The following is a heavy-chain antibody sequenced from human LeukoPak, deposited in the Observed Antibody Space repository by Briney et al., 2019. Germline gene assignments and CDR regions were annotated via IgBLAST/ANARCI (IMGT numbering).Heavy chain of an antibody. CDR2: SNHSGIN. J-gene: IGHJ2*01. CDR3: ARPRVRGVTPVYFDL. D-gene: IGHD3-10*01. Sequence: PSETLSLTCAVDGGSFSGDYWGWISHPPGNGLEWIGESNHSGINNYNTSLKSRSPLSVATSKNQFSLKLSSVTAAATAGFSCARPRVRGVTPVYFDLWGRGTLVTVSS. CDR1: GGSFSGDY. V-gene: IGHV4-34*01.